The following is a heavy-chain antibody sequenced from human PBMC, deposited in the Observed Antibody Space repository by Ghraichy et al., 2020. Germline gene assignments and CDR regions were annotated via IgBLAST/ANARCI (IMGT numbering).Heavy chain of an antibody. V-gene: IGHV3-23*01. CDR3: AKDWEKKYYDFWSGLKPLGAGDAFDI. Sequence: GSLRLSCAASGFTFSSYAMSWVRQAPGKGLEWVSAISGSGGSTYYADSVKGRFTISRDNSKNTLYLQMNSLRAEDTAVYYCAKDWEKKYYDFWSGLKPLGAGDAFDIWGQGTMVTVSS. J-gene: IGHJ3*02. CDR2: ISGSGGST. CDR1: GFTFSSYA. D-gene: IGHD3-3*01.